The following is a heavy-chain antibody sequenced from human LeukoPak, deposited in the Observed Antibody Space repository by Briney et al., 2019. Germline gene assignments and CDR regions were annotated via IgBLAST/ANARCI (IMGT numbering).Heavy chain of an antibody. V-gene: IGHV4-30-2*01. CDR2: IYHSGST. Sequence: SQTLSLTCTVSGGSISSGGYYWSWIRQPPGKGLEWIGYIYHSGSTYYNPSLKSRVTISVDRSKNQFSLKLSSVTAADTAVYYCARDYRGYISGYYFDYWGQGTLVTVSS. J-gene: IGHJ4*02. CDR3: ARDYRGYISGYYFDY. D-gene: IGHD5-12*01. CDR1: GGSISSGGYY.